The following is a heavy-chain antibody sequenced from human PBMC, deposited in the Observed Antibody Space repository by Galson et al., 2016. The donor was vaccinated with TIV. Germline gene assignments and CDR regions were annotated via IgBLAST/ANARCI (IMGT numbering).Heavy chain of an antibody. J-gene: IGHJ3*02. CDR2: IDWDDDK. D-gene: IGHD6-19*01. V-gene: IGHV2-70*11. Sequence: PALVKPTQTLTLTCTFSGFSLSTSGMCVSWIRQPPGKALEWLARIDWDDDKYYSTSLKTRLTISKDTPKNQVVLILTNIDPVDTATYYCARTRSAVAGASDIWVQGTMVTVSP. CDR3: ARTRSAVAGASDI. CDR1: GFSLSTSGMC.